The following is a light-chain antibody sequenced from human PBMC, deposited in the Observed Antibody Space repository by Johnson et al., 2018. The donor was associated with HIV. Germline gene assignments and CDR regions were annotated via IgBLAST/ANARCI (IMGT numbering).Light chain of an antibody. CDR1: SSNIGNNY. CDR3: ATWDSNLSAYV. CDR2: DNN. J-gene: IGLJ1*01. Sequence: QSVLTQPPSVSAAPGQNVTISCSGSSSNIGNNYVSWYQQVPGTAPKLLIYDNNKRPSGIPGRFSGSKSDTSGILGITGLLSGDEADYYCATWDSNLSAYVFGTGTKVTVL. V-gene: IGLV1-51*01.